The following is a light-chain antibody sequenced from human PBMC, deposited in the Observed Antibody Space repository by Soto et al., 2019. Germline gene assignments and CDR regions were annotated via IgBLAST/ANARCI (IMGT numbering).Light chain of an antibody. CDR3: QQYSSYAVT. V-gene: IGKV1-5*01. CDR1: HTISSW. Sequence: VQMTQSPSTLSGSVGDRVTITCRASHTISSWLAWYQQKPGQAPKLLIYDASTLQSGVPSRFSASGSGTEFALTISGLQPDDFAVYYCQQYSSYAVTFGQGTKVDTK. J-gene: IGKJ1*01. CDR2: DAS.